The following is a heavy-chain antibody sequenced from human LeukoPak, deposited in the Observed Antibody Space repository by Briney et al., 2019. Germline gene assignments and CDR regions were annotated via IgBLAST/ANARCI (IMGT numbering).Heavy chain of an antibody. D-gene: IGHD2-2*01. V-gene: IGHV3-33*01. Sequence: GGSLRLSCAASGFTFSSYGMHWVRQAPGKGLEWVAVIWYDGSNKYYADSVKGRFTISRDNYKNTLYLQMNSLRAEDTAVYYCAREPVRYCSSTSCYVQGDDAFDIWGQGTMVTVSS. CDR2: IWYDGSNK. CDR3: AREPVRYCSSTSCYVQGDDAFDI. CDR1: GFTFSSYG. J-gene: IGHJ3*02.